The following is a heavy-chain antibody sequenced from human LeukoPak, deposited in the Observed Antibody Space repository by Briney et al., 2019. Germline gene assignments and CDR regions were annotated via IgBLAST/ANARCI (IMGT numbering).Heavy chain of an antibody. CDR2: ISYDGSNK. Sequence: PGGSLRLSCAASGFTFSSYAMHWVRQAPGKGLEWVAVISYDGSNKYYVDSVKGRFTISRDNSKNTLYLQMNSLRAEDTAVYYCARITGDFNYWGQGTLVTVSS. CDR1: GFTFSSYA. D-gene: IGHD7-27*01. CDR3: ARITGDFNY. V-gene: IGHV3-30-3*01. J-gene: IGHJ4*02.